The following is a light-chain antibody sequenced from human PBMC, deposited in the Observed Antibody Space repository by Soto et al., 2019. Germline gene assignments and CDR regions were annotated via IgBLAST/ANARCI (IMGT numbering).Light chain of an antibody. CDR3: QQYNTWPPIFT. V-gene: IGKV3-15*01. CDR2: GAS. CDR1: QSVSSN. J-gene: IGKJ3*01. Sequence: EVVMTQSPATLSVSPGERATLSCRASQSVSSNLAWYQQKPGLAPRLLIYGASTRATGVPARFSGSGSETEFTLTISSLQSEDFAVYYCQQYNTWPPIFTFGPGTKVDIK.